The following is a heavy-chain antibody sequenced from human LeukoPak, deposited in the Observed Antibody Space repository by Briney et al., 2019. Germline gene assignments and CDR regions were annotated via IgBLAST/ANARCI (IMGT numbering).Heavy chain of an antibody. CDR2: MNPNSGNT. CDR1: GYTFTSYD. V-gene: IGHV1-8*01. D-gene: IGHD2-2*01. J-gene: IGHJ4*02. CDR3: ARGRGCSSTSCYPDYFDY. Sequence: ASVKVSCEASGYTFTSYDINWVRQATGQGLEWMGWMNPNSGNTGYAQKFQGRVTMTRNTSISTAYMELSSLRSEDTAVYYCARGRGCSSTSCYPDYFDYWGQGTLVTVSS.